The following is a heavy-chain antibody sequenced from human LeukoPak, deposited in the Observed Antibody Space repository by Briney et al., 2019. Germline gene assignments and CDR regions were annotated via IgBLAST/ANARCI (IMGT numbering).Heavy chain of an antibody. Sequence: GGSLRLSCAASGFTFSSYAMHWVRQAPGKGLEWVAFISYDGSNKYYADSVKGRFTISRDNSKNTLYLQMNSLRAEDTAVYYCARGVYSSSWYPTYYFDYWGQGTLVTVSS. CDR3: ARGVYSSSWYPTYYFDY. D-gene: IGHD6-13*01. V-gene: IGHV3-30*14. CDR1: GFTFSSYA. CDR2: ISYDGSNK. J-gene: IGHJ4*02.